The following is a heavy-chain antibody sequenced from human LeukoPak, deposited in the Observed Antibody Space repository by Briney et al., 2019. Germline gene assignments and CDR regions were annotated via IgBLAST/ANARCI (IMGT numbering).Heavy chain of an antibody. V-gene: IGHV4-4*02. CDR2: IFHSGST. J-gene: IGHJ4*02. CDR3: TCHSGWSGPSE. Sequence: SGTLSLTCAVSGGSISSSWWSWVRQPPGKGLEWIGEIFHSGSTSYNPSLKSRVTISVDKSKNHFSLELTSVTAADTAVYYCTCHSGWSGPSEWGQGTLVIVSS. CDR1: GGSISSSW. D-gene: IGHD6-19*01.